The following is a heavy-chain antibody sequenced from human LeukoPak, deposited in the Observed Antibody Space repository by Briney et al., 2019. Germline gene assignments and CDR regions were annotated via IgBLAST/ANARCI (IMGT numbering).Heavy chain of an antibody. J-gene: IGHJ6*03. V-gene: IGHV3-21*01. CDR1: GFTFSSYS. Sequence: GGSLRLSCAASGFTFSSYSMNWVRQAPGKGLEWFSSISSSSSYIYYADSVKGRFTISRDNAKNSLYLQMNSLRAEDTAVYYCARDIVVVPAAMRVDYYYMDVWGKGTTVTVSS. CDR2: ISSSSSYI. CDR3: ARDIVVVPAAMRVDYYYMDV. D-gene: IGHD2-2*01.